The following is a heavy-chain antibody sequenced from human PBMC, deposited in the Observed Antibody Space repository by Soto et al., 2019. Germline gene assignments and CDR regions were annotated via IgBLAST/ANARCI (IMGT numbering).Heavy chain of an antibody. Sequence: QPGGSLRLSCAASGFTFSSYAMRWVRQAPGKGLEWVSAISGSGDSTYYADSVKGRFTVSRDNSKNTLYLQMNSLRAEDTAVYYCARRGSGSYYDYWGQGTLVTAPQ. D-gene: IGHD1-26*01. CDR3: ARRGSGSYYDY. CDR2: ISGSGDST. CDR1: GFTFSSYA. J-gene: IGHJ4*02. V-gene: IGHV3-23*01.